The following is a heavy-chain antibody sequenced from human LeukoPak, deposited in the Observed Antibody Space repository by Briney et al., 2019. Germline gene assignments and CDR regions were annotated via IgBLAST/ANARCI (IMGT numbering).Heavy chain of an antibody. D-gene: IGHD7-27*01. V-gene: IGHV3-74*01. Sequence: GGSLRLSCAASGFTLTTYWMYWVRQPPGRGLVWVSRINGDGSATSYADSVKGRFTISRDHSKNTLYLQMNSLRTEDTAVYYCARHSAEKYTGAYGWAPPDDYWGQGTLVTVSS. CDR3: ARHSAEKYTGAYGWAPPDDY. CDR1: GFTLTTYW. J-gene: IGHJ4*02. CDR2: INGDGSAT.